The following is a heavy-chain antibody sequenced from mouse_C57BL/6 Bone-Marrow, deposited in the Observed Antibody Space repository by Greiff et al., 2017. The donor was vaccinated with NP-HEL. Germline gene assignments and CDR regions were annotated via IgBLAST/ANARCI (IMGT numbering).Heavy chain of an antibody. Sequence: QVQLQQPGAELVKPGASVKLSCKASGYTFTSYWMHWVKQRPGQGLEWIGMIHPNSGSTNYNEKFKSKATLTVDKSSSTAYMQLSSLTSEDSAVYYCARGELAGKRGDYWGQGTTLTVSS. V-gene: IGHV1-64*01. CDR3: ARGELAGKRGDY. CDR1: GYTFTSYW. J-gene: IGHJ2*01. CDR2: IHPNSGST. D-gene: IGHD4-1*01.